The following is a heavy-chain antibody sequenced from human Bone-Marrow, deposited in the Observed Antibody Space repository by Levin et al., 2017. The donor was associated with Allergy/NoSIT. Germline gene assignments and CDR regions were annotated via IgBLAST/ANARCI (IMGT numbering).Heavy chain of an antibody. D-gene: IGHD3-22*01. Sequence: GGSLRLSCAASGFTLSRFWTTWVRQAPGKGLEWVTNINEDGSEKQYVASVKGRFTISRDYANNSVYLQMSSLRDDDTAIYYCARDPYDIRGYGGYGAFDIWGQGSMVTVSS. V-gene: IGHV3-7*01. CDR2: INEDGSEK. J-gene: IGHJ3*02. CDR3: ARDPYDIRGYGGYGAFDI. CDR1: GFTLSRFW.